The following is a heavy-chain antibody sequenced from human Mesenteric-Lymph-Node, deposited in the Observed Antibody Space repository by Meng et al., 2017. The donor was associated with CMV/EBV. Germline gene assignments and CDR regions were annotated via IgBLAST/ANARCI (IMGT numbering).Heavy chain of an antibody. CDR3: AKDRDVVLPAASWGYYGMDV. CDR2: ISGSGGST. Sequence: GESLKISCAASGFTFSSYAVSWVRQAPGKGLEWVSGISGSGGSTYYADSVKGRFTIPRDNSKNTLYLQMNSLRVEDTAVYYCAKDRDVVLPAASWGYYGMDVWGQGTTVTVSS. D-gene: IGHD2-2*01. V-gene: IGHV3-23*01. J-gene: IGHJ6*02. CDR1: GFTFSSYA.